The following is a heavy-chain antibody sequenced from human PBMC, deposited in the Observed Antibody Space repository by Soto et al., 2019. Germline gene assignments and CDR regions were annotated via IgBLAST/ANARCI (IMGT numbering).Heavy chain of an antibody. CDR2: ISPSSGHI. D-gene: IGHD2-15*01. Sequence: EVHLVESGGGLVKPGGSLRLSCAVSGFTFSSCTMNWVRQAPGKGLEWVSSISPSSGHIYYADSVKGRFTISRDNAKNSLFLQMNSLRGEATAVDYCSGCSGGACHKNYGMDVWGQGTTVPVSS. CDR3: SGCSGGACHKNYGMDV. V-gene: IGHV3-21*06. CDR1: GFTFSSCT. J-gene: IGHJ6*02.